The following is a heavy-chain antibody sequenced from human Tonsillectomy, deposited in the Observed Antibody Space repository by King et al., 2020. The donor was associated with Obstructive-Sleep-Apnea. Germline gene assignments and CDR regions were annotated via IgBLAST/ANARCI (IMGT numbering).Heavy chain of an antibody. V-gene: IGHV3-30*04. CDR1: GFTFSRYA. D-gene: IGHD4-17*01. J-gene: IGHJ4*02. CDR2: ISYDASHK. Sequence: VQLVESGGGVVQPGTSLRLSCAASGFTFSRYAMHWVRQAPGKGLEWVAVISYDASHKYYAESGKGRFTISRDNSKNTLYLQMNTLRPEDTAVYYCAREDYGAHHFDYWGQGTPVTVSS. CDR3: AREDYGAHHFDY.